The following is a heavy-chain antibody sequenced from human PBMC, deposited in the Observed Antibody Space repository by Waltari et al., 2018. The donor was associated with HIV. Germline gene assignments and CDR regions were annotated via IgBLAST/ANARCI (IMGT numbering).Heavy chain of an antibody. CDR3: ARGIFGGNPGD. V-gene: IGHV4-59*01. Sequence: QLQLRESGPRLVKPLETLALHCSVSGGSITTYLWNWYRQPPGKGLGWVGYIHSPGRTNYNPSLKSRVTISGDTSKTVFSLQLKSVTAADTAIYYCARGIFGGNPGDWGRGTLITVS. CDR2: IHSPGRT. CDR1: GGSITTYL. D-gene: IGHD1-26*01. J-gene: IGHJ4*02.